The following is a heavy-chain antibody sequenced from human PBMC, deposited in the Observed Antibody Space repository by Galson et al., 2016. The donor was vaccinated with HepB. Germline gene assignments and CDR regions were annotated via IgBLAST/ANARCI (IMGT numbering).Heavy chain of an antibody. CDR3: TTDRIIMVRGATFVDY. CDR1: GFAFSDAW. V-gene: IGHV3-15*01. CDR2: IKSKSKGGTA. D-gene: IGHD3-10*01. Sequence: SQRLSCAASGFAFSDAWMTWVRQAPGKGLEWLARIKSKSKGGTADYAVPLKGRFTISRDDSKDTVYLQMNSLKTEDTAMYYCTTDRIIMVRGATFVDYWGQGTLVIVSS. J-gene: IGHJ4*02.